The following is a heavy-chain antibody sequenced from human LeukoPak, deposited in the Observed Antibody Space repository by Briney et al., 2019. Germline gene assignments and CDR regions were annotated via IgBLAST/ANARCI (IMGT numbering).Heavy chain of an antibody. CDR2: ISYDGSNK. V-gene: IGHV3-30*04. CDR1: GFTFSSYA. D-gene: IGHD2-15*01. CDR3: ARDGPRYCSGGIHYDDPYYYYGMDV. Sequence: GGSLRLSCAASGFTFSSYAMHWFRQAPGKGLEWVAVISYDGSNKYYADSVKGRFTISRDNSKNTLYLQMNSLRAEDTAVYYCARDGPRYCSGGIHYDDPYYYYGMDVWGQGTLVTVSS. J-gene: IGHJ6*02.